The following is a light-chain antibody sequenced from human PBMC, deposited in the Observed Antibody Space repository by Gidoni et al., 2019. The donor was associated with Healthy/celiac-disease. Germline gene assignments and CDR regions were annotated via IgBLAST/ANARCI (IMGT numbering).Light chain of an antibody. V-gene: IGLV2-23*01. Sequence: YQQRAGTAPTLIIYEGTRRPSGVSTRFSGSKSGYRASLTISGLQAEDEGDYYCCSYAETSSLVFGGGTKLTVL. CDR2: EGT. J-gene: IGLJ3*02. CDR3: CSYAETSSLV.